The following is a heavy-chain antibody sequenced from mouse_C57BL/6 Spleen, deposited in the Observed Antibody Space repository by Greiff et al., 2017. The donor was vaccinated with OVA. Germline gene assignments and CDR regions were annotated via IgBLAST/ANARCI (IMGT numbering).Heavy chain of an antibody. CDR2: INPNNGGT. CDR1: GYTFTDYY. Sequence: VQLQQSGPELVKPGASVKISCKASGYTFTDYYMNWVKQSHGKSLEWIGDINPNNGGTSYNQKFKGKATLTVDKSSSTAYMELRSLTSEDSAVYYCAMGYYGSYWYFDVWGTGTTVTVSS. V-gene: IGHV1-26*01. J-gene: IGHJ1*03. D-gene: IGHD1-1*01. CDR3: AMGYYGSYWYFDV.